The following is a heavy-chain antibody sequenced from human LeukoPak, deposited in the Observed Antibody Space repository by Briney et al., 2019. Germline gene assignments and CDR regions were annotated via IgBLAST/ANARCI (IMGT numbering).Heavy chain of an antibody. CDR2: TSKDGSDT. CDR1: GFRFSDYW. V-gene: IGHV3-74*01. CDR3: ARGGYSGSYYRFS. J-gene: IGHJ4*02. Sequence: GGSLRLSCTASGFRFSDYWMHWVRQGPGKGPEWLSRTSKDGSDTFYADAAKGRFTASRDNAKNTVYLQVTNVRPEDTAVYFCARGGYSGSYYRFSWGQGTLVTVAS. D-gene: IGHD6-25*01.